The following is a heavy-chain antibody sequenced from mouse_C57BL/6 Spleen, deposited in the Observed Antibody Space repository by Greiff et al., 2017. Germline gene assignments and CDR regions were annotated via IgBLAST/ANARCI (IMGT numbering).Heavy chain of an antibody. V-gene: IGHV1-15*01. CDR3: TSSGRIHY. Sequence: VQLQQSGAELVRPGASVTLSCKASGYTFTDYEMHWVKQTPVHGLEWIGAIDPETGGTAYNQKFKGKAILTADKSSSTAYMERRSLTSEDSAVYYCTSSGRIHYWGQGTTLTVSS. J-gene: IGHJ2*01. D-gene: IGHD1-1*01. CDR2: IDPETGGT. CDR1: GYTFTDYE.